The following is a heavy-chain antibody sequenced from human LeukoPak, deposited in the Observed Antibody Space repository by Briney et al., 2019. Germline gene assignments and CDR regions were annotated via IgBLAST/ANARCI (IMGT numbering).Heavy chain of an antibody. CDR2: ISAYNGNT. CDR1: GYTFTSYG. V-gene: IGHV1-18*01. D-gene: IGHD2-2*01. CDR3: ARDEHIVVVPAAPDYGMDV. J-gene: IGHJ6*02. Sequence: ASVKVSCKASGYTFTSYGISGVRQAPGQGLEWMGWISAYNGNTNYAQKLQGRVTMTTDTSTSTAYMELRSLRSGDTAVYYCARDEHIVVVPAAPDYGMDVWGQGTTVTVSS.